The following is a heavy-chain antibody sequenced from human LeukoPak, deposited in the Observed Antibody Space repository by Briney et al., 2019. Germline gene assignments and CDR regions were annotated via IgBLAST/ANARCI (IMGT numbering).Heavy chain of an antibody. CDR1: GGTFSSYA. Sequence: SVKVSCKASGGTFSSYAISWVRQAPGQGLEWMGRIIPILGIANYAQKFQGRVTITADKSTSTAYMELSSLRSGDTAVYYCAREGGYSSSSEVWGQGTLVTVSS. D-gene: IGHD6-6*01. CDR2: IIPILGIA. J-gene: IGHJ4*02. V-gene: IGHV1-69*04. CDR3: AREGGYSSSSEV.